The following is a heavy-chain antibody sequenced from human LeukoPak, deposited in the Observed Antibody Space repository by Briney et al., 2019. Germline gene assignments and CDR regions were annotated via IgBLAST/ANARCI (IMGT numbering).Heavy chain of an antibody. D-gene: IGHD2-15*01. J-gene: IGHJ4*02. V-gene: IGHV3-30*03. CDR3: AREASSSRAEVDYFDY. CDR1: GFTFSSYG. Sequence: GGSLRLSCAASGFTFSSYGMHWVRQAPGKGLEWVAVISYDGSNKYYADSVKGRFTISRDNAKNSLYLQMNSLRAEDTAVYYCAREASSSRAEVDYFDYWGQGTLVTVSS. CDR2: ISYDGSNK.